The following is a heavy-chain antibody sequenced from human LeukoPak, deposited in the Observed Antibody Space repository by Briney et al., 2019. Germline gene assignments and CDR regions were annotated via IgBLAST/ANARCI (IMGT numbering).Heavy chain of an antibody. J-gene: IGHJ4*02. Sequence: SETLSLTCTVSGGSISSYYWSWIRQPPGKGLEWIGYIYYSGSTNYNPSLESRVTISVDTSKNQFSLKLSSVTAADTAVYYCARFTPYSSGFDYWGQGTLVTVSS. V-gene: IGHV4-59*01. CDR3: ARFTPYSSGFDY. D-gene: IGHD6-19*01. CDR1: GGSISSYY. CDR2: IYYSGST.